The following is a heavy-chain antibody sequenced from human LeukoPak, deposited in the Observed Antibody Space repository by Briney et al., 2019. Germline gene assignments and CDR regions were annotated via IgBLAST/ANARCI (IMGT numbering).Heavy chain of an antibody. CDR3: ARLSYSSSTLDY. CDR1: GYSISSGYY. D-gene: IGHD6-6*01. CDR2: IYHRGTT. J-gene: IGHJ4*02. Sequence: SETLSLTCRVSGYSISSGYYWGWIRPPPGEGLEGIGSIYHRGTTYYNPSLQSQVTILVVSSKNQCSLKLSAVTAADTAVYYCARLSYSSSTLDYWGQGTLVTVSS. V-gene: IGHV4-38-2*02.